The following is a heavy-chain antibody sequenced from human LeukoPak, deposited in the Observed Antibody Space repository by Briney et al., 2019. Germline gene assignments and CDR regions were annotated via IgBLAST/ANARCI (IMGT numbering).Heavy chain of an antibody. CDR3: ARGPNSNWSGLDF. J-gene: IGHJ4*02. CDR1: GFSFSGYW. CDR2: ISPTGSTT. D-gene: IGHD6-6*01. V-gene: IGHV3-74*01. Sequence: SGGSLRLSCIASGFSFSGYWMHWARHLPGKGLVWVSRISPTGSTTSYADSVKGRFTVSRDNAKNTLYLQVNNLRAEDTAVYYCARGPNSNWSGLDFWGQGTLLTVSS.